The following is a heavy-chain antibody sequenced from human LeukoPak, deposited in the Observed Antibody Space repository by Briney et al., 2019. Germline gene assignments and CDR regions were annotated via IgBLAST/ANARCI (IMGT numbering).Heavy chain of an antibody. J-gene: IGHJ5*02. CDR2: INHSGGT. Sequence: SETLSLTCAVYGGSFSGYYWSWIRQPPGKGLEWIGEINHSGGTNYNPSLTSRVTISVDTSKGQFSLKLSSVTAADTAVYYCARSKVPATGNWFDPWGQGTPVTVSS. V-gene: IGHV4-34*01. CDR3: ARSKVPATGNWFDP. D-gene: IGHD2-21*02. CDR1: GGSFSGYY.